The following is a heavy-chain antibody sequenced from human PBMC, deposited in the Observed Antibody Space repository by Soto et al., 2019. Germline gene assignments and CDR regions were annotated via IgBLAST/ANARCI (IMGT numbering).Heavy chain of an antibody. CDR3: ARDYGGYNSAYFDL. CDR2: IYHSGST. D-gene: IGHD4-17*01. CDR1: GGSISSGGYS. J-gene: IGHJ2*01. V-gene: IGHV4-30-2*01. Sequence: QLQLQESGSGLVKPSQTLSLTCAVSGGSISSGGYSWSWIRQPPGKGLEWIGGIYHSGSTYYNPSLRSRVTISVDRSKNQFSLKLSSVTAADTAVYYYARDYGGYNSAYFDLWGRGTLVTVSS.